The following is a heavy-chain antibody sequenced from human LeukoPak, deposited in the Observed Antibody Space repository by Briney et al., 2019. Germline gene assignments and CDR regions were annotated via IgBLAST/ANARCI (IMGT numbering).Heavy chain of an antibody. CDR3: ARSLWRRVVVPAASPY. V-gene: IGHV4-34*01. J-gene: IGHJ4*02. CDR1: GGSFSGYY. Sequence: SSETLSLTCAVYGGSFSGYYCSWIRQPPGKGLEWIGEINHSGSTNYNPSLKSRVTISVDTSKNQFSLKLSSVTAADTAVYYCARSLWRRVVVPAASPYWGQGTLVTVSS. D-gene: IGHD2-2*01. CDR2: INHSGST.